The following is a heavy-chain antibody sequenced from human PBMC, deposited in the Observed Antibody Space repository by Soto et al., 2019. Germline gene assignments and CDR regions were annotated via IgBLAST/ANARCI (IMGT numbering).Heavy chain of an antibody. CDR1: GGSFSGYY. V-gene: IGHV4-34*01. J-gene: IGHJ4*02. D-gene: IGHD6-13*01. Sequence: QVQLQQWGAGLLKPSETLSRTCAVYGGSFSGYYWSWIRQPPGKGLEWIGEVNHSGSTNYNPSLKSRVTMSVDTSKNQFCLKLSSVTAADASVYYSARGYGSNFDYWGQGTLVTVSS. CDR3: ARGYGSNFDY. CDR2: VNHSGST.